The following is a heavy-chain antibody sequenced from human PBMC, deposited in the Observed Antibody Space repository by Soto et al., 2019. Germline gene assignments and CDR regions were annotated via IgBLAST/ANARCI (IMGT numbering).Heavy chain of an antibody. CDR3: AREGGGYDTLYYYYGMDV. J-gene: IGHJ6*02. V-gene: IGHV1-69*13. CDR2: IIPIFGTA. D-gene: IGHD5-12*01. CDR1: GGTFSSYA. Sequence: GASVKVSCKASGGTFSSYAISWVRQAPGQGLEWMGGIIPIFGTANYAQKFQGRVTITADESTSTAYMELSSLRSEDTAVYYCAREGGGYDTLYYYYGMDVWGQGTTVTVSS.